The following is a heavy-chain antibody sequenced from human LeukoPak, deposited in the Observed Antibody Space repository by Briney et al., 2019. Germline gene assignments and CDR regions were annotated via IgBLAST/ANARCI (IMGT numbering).Heavy chain of an antibody. CDR1: GFTFSSYA. D-gene: IGHD3-16*01. V-gene: IGHV3-30-3*01. CDR3: ARELIGLDYYYYGMDV. J-gene: IGHJ6*02. CDR2: ISYDGSNK. Sequence: PGGSLRLSCAASGFTFSSYAMHWVRQAPGKGLEWVAVISYDGSNKYYADSVKGRFTISRDNSKNTLYLQMYSLRAEDTAVYYCARELIGLDYYYYGMDVWGQGTTVTVSS.